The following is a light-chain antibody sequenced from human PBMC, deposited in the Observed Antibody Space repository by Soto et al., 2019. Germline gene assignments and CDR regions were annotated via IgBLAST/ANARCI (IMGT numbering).Light chain of an antibody. Sequence: QSVLTQPASVSGSPGQSITISCTGTSSDMGTYNLVSWYQQHPGKAPKLMIYEGSKRPSGVSNRFSGSKSGTTASLTISGLQAEDEADYHCCSYATTSTFIFGGGTKLTVL. J-gene: IGLJ2*01. CDR2: EGS. CDR3: CSYATTSTFI. CDR1: SSDMGTYNL. V-gene: IGLV2-23*03.